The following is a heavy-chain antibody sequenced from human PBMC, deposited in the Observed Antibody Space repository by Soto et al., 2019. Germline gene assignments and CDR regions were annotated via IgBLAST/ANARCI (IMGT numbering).Heavy chain of an antibody. D-gene: IGHD5-12*01. Sequence: SETLSLTCTVSGGSISSGDYYWSWIRQPPGKGLEWIGYIYYSGSTYYNPSLKSRVTISVDTSKNQFSLKLSSVTAADTAVYYCARVKRDGYNWGVDYWGQGTLVTVSS. CDR2: IYYSGST. J-gene: IGHJ4*02. V-gene: IGHV4-30-4*01. CDR1: GGSISSGDYY. CDR3: ARVKRDGYNWGVDY.